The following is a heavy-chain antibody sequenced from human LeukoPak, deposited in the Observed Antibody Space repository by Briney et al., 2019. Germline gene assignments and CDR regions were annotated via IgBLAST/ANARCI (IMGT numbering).Heavy chain of an antibody. CDR2: ISAYNGNT. CDR3: ARRRIAALQGTLNWFDP. J-gene: IGHJ5*02. Sequence: GASVKVSCKASGYTFTSYGISWVRQAPGQGLEWMGWISAYNGNTNYAQKRQGRVTMTTDTSTSTAYMELRSLRSDDTAVYYCARRRIAALQGTLNWFDPWGQGTLVTVSS. D-gene: IGHD6-6*01. V-gene: IGHV1-18*01. CDR1: GYTFTSYG.